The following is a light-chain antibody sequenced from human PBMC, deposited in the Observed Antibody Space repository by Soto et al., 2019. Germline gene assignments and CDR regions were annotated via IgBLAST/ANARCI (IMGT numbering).Light chain of an antibody. CDR3: QQRNNWPIT. J-gene: IGKJ5*01. CDR2: DAS. Sequence: ESVFTQSPGTLSLSPGERATLSCRASQSVSSQLAWYQQKPGQAPRLLIYDASNRATGIPVRFSGSGSGTDFTLTISSLEPEDFALYYCQQRNNWPITFGQGTRLEIK. CDR1: QSVSSQ. V-gene: IGKV3-11*01.